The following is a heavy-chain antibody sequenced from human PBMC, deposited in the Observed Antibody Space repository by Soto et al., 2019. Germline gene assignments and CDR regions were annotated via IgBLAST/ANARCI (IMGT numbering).Heavy chain of an antibody. Sequence: SETLSLTCTVSGGSVSSGSYYWSWIRQPPGKGLEWIGYIYYSGSTNYNPSLKSRVTISVDTSKNQFSLKLSSVTAADTAVYCCARDRALYYDFWSAKSADAFDIWGQGTMVTVSS. CDR1: GGSVSSGSYY. CDR3: ARDRALYYDFWSAKSADAFDI. V-gene: IGHV4-61*01. D-gene: IGHD3-3*01. CDR2: IYYSGST. J-gene: IGHJ3*02.